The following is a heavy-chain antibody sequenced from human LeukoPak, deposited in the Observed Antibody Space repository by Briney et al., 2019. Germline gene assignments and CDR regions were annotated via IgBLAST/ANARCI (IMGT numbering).Heavy chain of an antibody. CDR1: GFTFSDYY. Sequence: PGGSLRLSCAASGFTFSDYYMSWIRQAPGKGLEWISYISSSGNTKYYADSVKGRFTISRDNAKNSLYLQMNSLRAEDTALYYCARIHSWYDGALDYWGQGTLVTVSS. CDR2: ISSSGNTK. CDR3: ARIHSWYDGALDY. D-gene: IGHD6-13*01. V-gene: IGHV3-11*01. J-gene: IGHJ4*02.